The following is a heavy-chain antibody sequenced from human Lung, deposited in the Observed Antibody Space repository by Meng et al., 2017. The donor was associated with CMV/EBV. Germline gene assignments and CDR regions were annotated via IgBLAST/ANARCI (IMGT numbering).Heavy chain of an antibody. J-gene: IGHJ3*02. CDR3: AREKEERMFTISAFDI. V-gene: IGHV3-66*02. Sequence: SCAASGFTAINNYMNWVRQAPGKGLGWVSIIYAGGSTDYADSVNGRFTISRDNSKNTLYLQMNSLRPEDTAVYYCAREKEERMFTISAFDIWGQGTMVTVSS. CDR1: GFTAINNY. D-gene: IGHD5-24*01. CDR2: IYAGGST.